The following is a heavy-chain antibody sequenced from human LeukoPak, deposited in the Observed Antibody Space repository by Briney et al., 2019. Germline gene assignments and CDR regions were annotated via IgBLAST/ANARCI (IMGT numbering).Heavy chain of an antibody. J-gene: IGHJ5*02. D-gene: IGHD2-2*01. V-gene: IGHV4-59*06. CDR1: GGSISSYY. Sequence: SETLSLTCTVSGGSISSYYWSWIRQPPGKGLKWIGYIYYSGSTYYNPSLKSRVTISVDTSKNQFSLKLSSVTAADTAVYYCARDRPLTYQLLSGFDPWGQGTLVTVSS. CDR2: IYYSGST. CDR3: ARDRPLTYQLLSGFDP.